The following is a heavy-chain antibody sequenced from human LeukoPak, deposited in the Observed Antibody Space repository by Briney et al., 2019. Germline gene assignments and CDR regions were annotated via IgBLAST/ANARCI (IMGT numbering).Heavy chain of an antibody. CDR3: VRDDYDSSTYYGAFWFDP. CDR1: GGSISSGSYY. CDR2: IYTSGST. Sequence: SQTLSLTCTVSGGSISSGSYYWSWIRQPAGKGLEWIGRIYTSGSTNYNPSLKSRVTISVDTSKNQFSLKLSSVTAADTAVYYCVRDDYDSSTYYGAFWFDPWGQGILVTVAS. D-gene: IGHD3-22*01. V-gene: IGHV4-61*02. J-gene: IGHJ5*02.